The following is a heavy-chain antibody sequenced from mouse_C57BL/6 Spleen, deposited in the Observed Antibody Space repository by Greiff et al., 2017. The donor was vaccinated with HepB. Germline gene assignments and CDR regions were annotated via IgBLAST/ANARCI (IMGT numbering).Heavy chain of an antibody. D-gene: IGHD2-4*01. CDR2: INPSSGYT. CDR3: AREDYGFAY. J-gene: IGHJ3*01. CDR1: GYTFTSYT. V-gene: IGHV1-4*01. Sequence: VQLQESGAELARPGASVKMSCKASGYTFTSYTMHWVKQRPGQGLEWIGYINPSSGYTKYNQKFKDKATLTADKSSSTAYMQLSSLTSEDSAVYYCAREDYGFAYWGQGTLVTVSA.